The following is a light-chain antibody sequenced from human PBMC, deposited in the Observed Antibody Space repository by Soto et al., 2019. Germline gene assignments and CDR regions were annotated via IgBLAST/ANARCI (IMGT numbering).Light chain of an antibody. CDR3: QQYYSYPST. CDR1: QGISSY. J-gene: IGKJ1*01. Sequence: AIRMTQSPSSFSASTGDRVTITCRASQGISSYLAWYQQKPGKAPKLLIYAAPTLQSGVPSRFSGSGSGTDFTLTISCLQSEDFATYYCQQYYSYPSTFGQGTKVEIK. V-gene: IGKV1-8*01. CDR2: AAP.